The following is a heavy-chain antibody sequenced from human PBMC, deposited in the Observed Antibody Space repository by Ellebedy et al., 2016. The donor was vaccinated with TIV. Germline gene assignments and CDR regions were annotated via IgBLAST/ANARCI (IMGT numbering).Heavy chain of an antibody. V-gene: IGHV1-2*02. CDR1: GYTFTGYY. D-gene: IGHD4-17*01. Sequence: ASVKVSCKTSGYTFTGYYLHWVRQAPGQGLEWMGWINPNSGATKYAQKFQGRVAMTRDTSISTAYLEVSGLTSDDTAVYYCARDFYGDRYYNWFDPWGQGTLVTVS. J-gene: IGHJ5*02. CDR3: ARDFYGDRYYNWFDP. CDR2: INPNSGAT.